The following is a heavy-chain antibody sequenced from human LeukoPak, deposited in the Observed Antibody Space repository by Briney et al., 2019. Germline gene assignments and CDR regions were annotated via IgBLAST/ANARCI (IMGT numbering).Heavy chain of an antibody. D-gene: IGHD3-22*01. CDR1: GFTFSSYG. J-gene: IGHJ3*02. CDR2: ISNDGSNK. CDR3: AKDPHYDSSGYYYVGAFDI. Sequence: QPGRSLRLSCAASGFTFSSYGMHWIRQAPGKGLEWVAVISNDGSNKYYADSVKGRFTISRDNSKNTLYLQMNSLRAEDTAVYYCAKDPHYDSSGYYYVGAFDIWGQGTMVTVSS. V-gene: IGHV3-30*18.